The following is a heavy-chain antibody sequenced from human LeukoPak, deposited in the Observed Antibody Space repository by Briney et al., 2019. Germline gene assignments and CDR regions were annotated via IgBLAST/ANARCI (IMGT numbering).Heavy chain of an antibody. CDR3: AKDSQFHYFDY. CDR2: ISSRGDT. Sequence: GGSLRLSCAVSGFSVSDNYLSWVRQTPGKGLEWLSLISSRGDTYYADSVKGRFTISRDNSKNTLYLQMSSLRAEDTAVYYCAKDSQFHYFDYWGQGTLVTVSS. CDR1: GFSVSDNY. J-gene: IGHJ4*02. D-gene: IGHD4-11*01. V-gene: IGHV3-66*03.